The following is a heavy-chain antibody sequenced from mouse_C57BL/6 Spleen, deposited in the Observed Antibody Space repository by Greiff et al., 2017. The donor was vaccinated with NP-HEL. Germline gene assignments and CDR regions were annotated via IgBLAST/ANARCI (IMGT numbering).Heavy chain of an antibody. D-gene: IGHD1-1*01. Sequence: VQLQQSGAELVRPGASVKLSCKASGYTFTDYYINWVKQRPGQGLEWIARIYPGSGNTYYNEKFKGKSTLTAEKSSSTAYMQLSSLTSEDSAVYFGARWDYYGSSAYAMDYWGQGTSVTVSS. CDR3: ARWDYYGSSAYAMDY. CDR1: GYTFTDYY. J-gene: IGHJ4*01. V-gene: IGHV1-76*01. CDR2: IYPGSGNT.